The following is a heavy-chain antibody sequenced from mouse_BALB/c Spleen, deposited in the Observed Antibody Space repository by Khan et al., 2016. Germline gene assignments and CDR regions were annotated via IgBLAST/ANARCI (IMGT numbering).Heavy chain of an antibody. J-gene: IGHJ4*01. CDR1: GYSITSGYS. CDR2: ILYSGST. Sequence: EVQLQESGPDLVKPSQSLSLTCTVSGYSITSGYSWHWIRQFPGNKLEWMGYILYSGSTNYNPSLKSRISITRDTSKNQFFLQLNSVTTEDTATXYCTRPYDYDVLDHEGQGTSVTVSS. CDR3: TRPYDYDVLDH. V-gene: IGHV3-1*02.